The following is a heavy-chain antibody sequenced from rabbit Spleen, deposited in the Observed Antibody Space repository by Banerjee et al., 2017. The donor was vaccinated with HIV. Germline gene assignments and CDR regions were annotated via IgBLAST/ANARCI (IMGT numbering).Heavy chain of an antibody. J-gene: IGHJ4*01. D-gene: IGHD1-1*01. CDR2: INTATSKA. CDR1: GFSFSDRDV. Sequence: QEQLVESGGGLVKPEGSLTLTCKASGFSFSDRDVMCWVRQAPGKGLEWIACINTATSKAVYATWAKARFTISQTSSATATLQLNSLLAADTATYFCARDISGGIVFDLWGQGSLVPVS. CDR3: ARDISGGIVFDL. V-gene: IGHV1S45*01.